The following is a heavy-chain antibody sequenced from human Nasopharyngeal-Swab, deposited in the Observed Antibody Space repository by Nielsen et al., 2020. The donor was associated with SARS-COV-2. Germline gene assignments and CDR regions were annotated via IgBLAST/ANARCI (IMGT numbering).Heavy chain of an antibody. J-gene: IGHJ4*02. V-gene: IGHV3-74*01. D-gene: IGHD6-19*01. CDR1: GFTFRNYW. CDR3: ASDLSGRDDN. CDR2: SNEDGSIT. Sequence: PGGSLRLSCAASGFTFRNYWMHWVRQAPGKGLEWVSRSNEDGSITSYADSVKGRFAISRDNAKNTLYLQMNSLRAEDTAVYFCASDLSGRDDNWGQGTLVTVAA.